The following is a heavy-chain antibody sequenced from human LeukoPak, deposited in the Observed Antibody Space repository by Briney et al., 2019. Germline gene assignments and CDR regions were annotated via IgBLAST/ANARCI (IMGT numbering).Heavy chain of an antibody. Sequence: GGSLRLSCAASGFTFSSYAMHWVRQAPGKGLEYVSAISSNGGSTYYANSVKGRFTISRDNSKNTLYLQMNSLRAEDTAVYYCARGGGIAENYWGQGTLVTVSS. CDR3: ARGGGIAENY. CDR1: GFTFSSYA. CDR2: ISSNGGST. J-gene: IGHJ4*02. V-gene: IGHV3-64*01. D-gene: IGHD6-13*01.